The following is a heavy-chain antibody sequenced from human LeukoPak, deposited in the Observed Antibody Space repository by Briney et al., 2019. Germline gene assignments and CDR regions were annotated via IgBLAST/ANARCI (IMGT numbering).Heavy chain of an antibody. V-gene: IGHV3-74*01. CDR3: ARVAGYPKYFDY. Sequence: PGGSLRLSCAASGFTFSSYWMHWVRQAPGKGLVWVSRINSDGSSTSYADSVKGRFTISRDNAKNTLYLQMNSLRAEDTAVYYCARVAGYPKYFDYWGQGTLLTVSS. CDR1: GFTFSSYW. CDR2: INSDGSST. J-gene: IGHJ4*02. D-gene: IGHD6-25*01.